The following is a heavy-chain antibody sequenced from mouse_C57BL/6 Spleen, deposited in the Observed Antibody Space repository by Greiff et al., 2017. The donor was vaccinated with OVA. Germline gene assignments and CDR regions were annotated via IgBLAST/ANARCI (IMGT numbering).Heavy chain of an antibody. Sequence: QVQLQQPGAELVRPGSSVKLSCKASGYTFTSYWMHWVKQRPIQGLEWIGNIDPSDSETHYNQKFKDKATLTVDKSSSTAYLQLSSLTSEDSAVYYWARSGGSSYVRYFDVWGTGTTVTVSS. J-gene: IGHJ1*03. CDR2: IDPSDSET. CDR1: GYTFTSYW. V-gene: IGHV1-52*01. D-gene: IGHD1-1*01. CDR3: ARSGGSSYVRYFDV.